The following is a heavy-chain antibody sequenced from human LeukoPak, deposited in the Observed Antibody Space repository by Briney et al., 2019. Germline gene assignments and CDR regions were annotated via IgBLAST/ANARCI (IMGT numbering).Heavy chain of an antibody. CDR1: GYTFTGYY. CDR2: INPNSGGT. D-gene: IGHD3-3*01. Sequence: ASVKVSCKASGYTFTGYYMHWVRQAPGQGLEWMGWINPNSGGTNYAQKFQGRVTMTRDTSISTAYMKLSRLRSDDTAVYYCARAPRAIFGVVIAPHFDYWGQGTLVTVSS. J-gene: IGHJ4*02. V-gene: IGHV1-2*02. CDR3: ARAPRAIFGVVIAPHFDY.